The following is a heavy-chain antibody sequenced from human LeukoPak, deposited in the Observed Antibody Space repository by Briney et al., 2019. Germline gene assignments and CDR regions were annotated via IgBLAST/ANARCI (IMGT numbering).Heavy chain of an antibody. V-gene: IGHV3-11*04. CDR3: ARDHLYSSSFRFDY. J-gene: IGHJ4*02. Sequence: PGGSLRLSCAASGFTFSDYYMSWIRQAPGKGLEWVSYISSSGSEISYADSVKGRFTISRDNTKNSLYLQMNSLRAEDTAVYYCARDHLYSSSFRFDYWGQGTLVTVSS. CDR2: ISSSGSEI. D-gene: IGHD6-6*01. CDR1: GFTFSDYY.